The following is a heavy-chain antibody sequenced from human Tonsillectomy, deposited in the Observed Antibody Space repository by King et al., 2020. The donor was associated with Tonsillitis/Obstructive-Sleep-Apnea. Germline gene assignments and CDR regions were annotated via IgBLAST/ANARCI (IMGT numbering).Heavy chain of an antibody. CDR2: ISSNGGST. CDR3: ARGYTVGSTGYLDY. Sequence: VQLVESGGGLVQPGGSLRLSCSASGFSFSTYAVHWVRQAPGKGLEYVSAISSNGGSTYYADSVKGRFTVSRDNPKNTLYLQMNSLKAEDTAVYYCARGYTVGSTGYLDYWGQGTLVTVSS. CDR1: GFSFSTYA. J-gene: IGHJ4*02. D-gene: IGHD1-26*01. V-gene: IGHV3-64*04.